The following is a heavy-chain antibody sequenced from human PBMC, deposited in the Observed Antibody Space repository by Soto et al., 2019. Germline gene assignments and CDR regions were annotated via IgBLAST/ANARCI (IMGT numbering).Heavy chain of an antibody. CDR3: AKTGCSYGVCKGDFDP. CDR2: INPSDDTT. CDR1: GYTFTNYY. D-gene: IGHD2-8*01. V-gene: IGHV1-46*01. J-gene: IGHJ5*02. Sequence: QVQLVQSGAEVKNPGASVKVSCKAFGYTFTNYYIHWVRQAPGQGLEWVGIINPSDDTTSYAQKFQGRVTMTRDTSTSTVYMELSSLRSDDTAIYYCAKTGCSYGVCKGDFDPWGQGTLVTVSS.